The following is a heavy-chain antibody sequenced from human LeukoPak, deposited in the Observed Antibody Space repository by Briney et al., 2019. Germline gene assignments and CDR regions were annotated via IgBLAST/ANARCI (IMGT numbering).Heavy chain of an antibody. V-gene: IGHV4-30-4*01. CDR2: IYYSGSS. CDR1: GVSISSGDYY. Sequence: SETLSLTCTVSGVSISSGDYYWSWIRQPPGKGLEWIGYIYYSGSSYYDPSLKSRVTISVDTSKNQFSLKLSSVTAADTAVYYCARSHMVRGVIFHEIARFDPWGQGTLVTVSS. J-gene: IGHJ5*02. CDR3: ARSHMVRGVIFHEIARFDP. D-gene: IGHD3-10*01.